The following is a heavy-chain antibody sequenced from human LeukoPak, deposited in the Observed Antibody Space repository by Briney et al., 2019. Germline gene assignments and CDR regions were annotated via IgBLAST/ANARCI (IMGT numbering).Heavy chain of an antibody. V-gene: IGHV4-59*01. D-gene: IGHD3-10*01. J-gene: IGHJ2*01. Sequence: PSETLSLTCTVSGVSISGYYWSWIRQPPGKGLEWIGYIYYSGSSNYNPSLKSRVTISVDTSKNRFALNLTSVTAADTAEYYCARDSPMVRGLIGYFDLRGRGTLVTVSS. CDR1: GVSISGYY. CDR2: IYYSGSS. CDR3: ARDSPMVRGLIGYFDL.